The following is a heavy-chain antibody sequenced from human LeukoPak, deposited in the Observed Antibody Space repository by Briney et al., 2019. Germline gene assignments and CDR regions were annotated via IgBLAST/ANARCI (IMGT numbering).Heavy chain of an antibody. CDR2: IIPILGIA. V-gene: IGHV1-69*04. CDR3: ARDQLSGWYRDDTN. CDR1: GGTFSSYA. J-gene: IGHJ4*02. D-gene: IGHD6-19*01. Sequence: GASVKVSCKASGGTFSSYAISWVRQAPGQGLEWMGRIIPILGIANYAQKFQGRVTITADKSTSTAYMELSSLRSEDTAVYYCARDQLSGWYRDDTNWGQGTLVTVSS.